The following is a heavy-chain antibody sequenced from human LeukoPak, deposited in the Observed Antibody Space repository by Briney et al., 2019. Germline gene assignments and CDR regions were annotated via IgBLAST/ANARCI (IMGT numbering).Heavy chain of an antibody. CDR1: EFTFSIYN. CDR2: IRYDGSNS. CDR3: ARGRNRGTYSDY. Sequence: GGSLRLSWAASEFTFSIYNIHWVRQAPGKGLEWEAFIRYDGSNSYYADSVKGRFTISRDNAKNSLYLQMNSLRAEDTAVYYCARGRNRGTYSDYWGQGTLVTVS. V-gene: IGHV3-30*02. J-gene: IGHJ4*02. D-gene: IGHD3-16*01.